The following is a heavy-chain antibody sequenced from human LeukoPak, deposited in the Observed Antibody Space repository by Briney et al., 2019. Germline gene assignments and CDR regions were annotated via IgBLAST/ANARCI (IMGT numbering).Heavy chain of an antibody. CDR3: ARQSCSSTSCYFFYYYGMDV. J-gene: IGHJ6*02. CDR2: IYYSGST. CDR1: GGSIISSDYY. V-gene: IGHV4-39*01. D-gene: IGHD2-2*01. Sequence: PSETLSLTCTVSGGSIISSDYYWGWIRQPPGKGLEWIGSIYYSGSTYYNPSLKSRVTISVDTSKNQFSLKLSSVTAADTAVYYCARQSCSSTSCYFFYYYGMDVWGQGTTVTVSS.